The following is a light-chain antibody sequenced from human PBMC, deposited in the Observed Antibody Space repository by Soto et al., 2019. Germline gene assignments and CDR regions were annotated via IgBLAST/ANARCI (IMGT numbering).Light chain of an antibody. CDR2: GAS. CDR1: QSVTTGS. V-gene: IGKV3-20*01. J-gene: IGKJ1*01. CDR3: QQYGASPRT. Sequence: DIVLTQSPGTLSLSPGERATLSCRASQSVTTGSLAWYQQKPGQAPSPLIYGASSRATGIPDRFSGSGSGTDFTLTISRLEPADFAVYYCQQYGASPRTFGQGTKVEIK.